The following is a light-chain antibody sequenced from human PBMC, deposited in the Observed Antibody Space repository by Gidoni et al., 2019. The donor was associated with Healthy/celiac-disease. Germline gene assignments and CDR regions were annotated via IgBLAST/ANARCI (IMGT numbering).Light chain of an antibody. CDR3: QQSYSTPHT. CDR2: AAS. V-gene: IGKV1-39*01. J-gene: IGKJ2*01. Sequence: DIQMHQPPSSLSASVGDRVTITCRASQSISSYLNWYQQKPGKAPKLLIYAASSLQSGVPSRFSGSGSGTDFTLTISSLQPEDFATYYCQQSYSTPHTFGQGTKLEIK. CDR1: QSISSY.